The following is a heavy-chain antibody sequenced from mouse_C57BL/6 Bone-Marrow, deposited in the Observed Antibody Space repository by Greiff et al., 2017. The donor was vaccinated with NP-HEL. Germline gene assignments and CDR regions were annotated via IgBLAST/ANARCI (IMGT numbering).Heavy chain of an antibody. CDR1: GYSITSGYY. Sequence: DVKLQESGPGLVKPSQSLSLTCSVTGYSITSGYYWNWIRQFPGNKLEWFGYIRYDGSNNYNPSLKNLIAITRDTSKNQFFLKLNSVTTEDTATYYCARGAYYCGSIYWYFDVWGTVTTVSVS. CDR2: IRYDGSN. CDR3: ARGAYYCGSIYWYFDV. J-gene: IGHJ1*03. V-gene: IGHV3-6*01. D-gene: IGHD1-1*01.